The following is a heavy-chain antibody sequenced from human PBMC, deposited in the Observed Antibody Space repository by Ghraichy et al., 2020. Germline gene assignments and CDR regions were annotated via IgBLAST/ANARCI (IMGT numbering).Heavy chain of an antibody. CDR3: ARASAVVRFYYYDGMDV. CDR2: ISSGSKAI. CDR1: GFTFSSYN. Sequence: GGSLRLSCVGSGFTFSSYNMNWVRQSPGKGLEWVSYISSGSKAIFYADSVKGRFTISRDNAQNSLYLQMNRLRDEDTAVYYCARASAVVRFYYYDGMDVWGRGTTVTVSS. D-gene: IGHD2-21*01. J-gene: IGHJ6*02. V-gene: IGHV3-48*02.